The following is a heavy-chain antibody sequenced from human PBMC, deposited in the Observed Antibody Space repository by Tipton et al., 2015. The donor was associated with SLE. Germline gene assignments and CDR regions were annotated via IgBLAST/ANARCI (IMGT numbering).Heavy chain of an antibody. CDR3: ARGKQDVYGDSFAF. CDR1: GLLFRTYW. Sequence: SLRLSCADSGLLFRTYWMSWVRLAPGKGLEWVANINPDASEKYYADSVSGRFAISRDNANNSVYLQMNSLRAEDSGLYYCARGKQDVYGDSFAFWGRGARVTVSP. CDR2: INPDASEK. D-gene: IGHD4/OR15-4a*01. V-gene: IGHV3-7*01. J-gene: IGHJ4*02.